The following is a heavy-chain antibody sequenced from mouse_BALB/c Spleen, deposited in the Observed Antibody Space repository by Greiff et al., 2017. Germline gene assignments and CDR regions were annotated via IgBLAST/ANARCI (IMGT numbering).Heavy chain of an antibody. D-gene: IGHD1-1*01. CDR1: GFTFSDYY. J-gene: IGHJ3*01. V-gene: IGHV5-4*02. CDR3: ARALYQLRGFAY. Sequence: EVKVVESGGGLVKPGGSLKLSCAASGFTFSDYYMYWVRQTPEKRLEWVATISDGGSYTYYPDSVKGRFTISRDNAKNNLYLQMSSLKSEDTAMYYCARALYQLRGFAYWGQGTLVTVSA. CDR2: ISDGGSYT.